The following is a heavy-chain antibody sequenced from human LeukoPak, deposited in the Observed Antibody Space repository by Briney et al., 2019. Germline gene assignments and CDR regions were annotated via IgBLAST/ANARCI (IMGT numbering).Heavy chain of an antibody. CDR2: IYYSGST. CDR1: GGSISSSSYY. V-gene: IGHV4-39*07. J-gene: IGHJ4*02. Sequence: SETLSLTRTVSGGSISSSSYYWGWIRQPPGKGLEWIGSIYYSGSTYYNPSLKSRVTISVDTSKNQFSLKLSSVTAADTAVYYCARRDSSGYYYIWGQGTLVTVSS. CDR3: ARRDSSGYYYI. D-gene: IGHD3-22*01.